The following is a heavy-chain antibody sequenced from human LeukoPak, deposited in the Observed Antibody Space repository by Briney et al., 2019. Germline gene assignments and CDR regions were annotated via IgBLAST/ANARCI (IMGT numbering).Heavy chain of an antibody. D-gene: IGHD1-26*01. Sequence: PSETLSLTCTVSGGSIRSSSYYWGWIRQPPGKGLEWIGSIYYSGSTYYNPSLKSRVTISVDTSKNQFSLKLSSVTAADTAVYYCARLEVVGANYYFDYWGQGTLVTVSS. V-gene: IGHV4-39*01. CDR2: IYYSGST. CDR1: GGSIRSSSYY. J-gene: IGHJ4*02. CDR3: ARLEVVGANYYFDY.